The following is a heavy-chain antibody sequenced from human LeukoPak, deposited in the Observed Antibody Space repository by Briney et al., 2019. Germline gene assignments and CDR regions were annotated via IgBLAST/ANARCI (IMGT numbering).Heavy chain of an antibody. CDR3: ARGVQVLKGAFDI. V-gene: IGHV3-21*01. Sequence: PGGSLRLSCAASEYSVGSNYMNWVRQAPGKGLEWVSSISSSSSYIYYADSVKGRFTISRDNAKNSLYLQMNSLRAEDTAVYYCARGVQVLKGAFDIWGQGTMVTVSS. J-gene: IGHJ3*02. CDR1: EYSVGSNY. D-gene: IGHD2-8*01. CDR2: ISSSSSYI.